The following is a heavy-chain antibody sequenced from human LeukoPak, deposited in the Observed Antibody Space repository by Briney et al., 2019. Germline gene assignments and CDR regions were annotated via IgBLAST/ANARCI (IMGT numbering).Heavy chain of an antibody. V-gene: IGHV3-30*02. CDR3: AKDLGSTWTYEIDY. Sequence: GESLRLSCAASGFTFSTYGMHWVRQAPGKGLEWVAFIRYDEINRYYADSVKGRFTISRDYSKNTLYLQMNSLRTEDTAIYYCAKDLGSTWTYEIDYWGQGTLVTVSS. J-gene: IGHJ4*02. CDR1: GFTFSTYG. D-gene: IGHD6-13*01. CDR2: IRYDEINR.